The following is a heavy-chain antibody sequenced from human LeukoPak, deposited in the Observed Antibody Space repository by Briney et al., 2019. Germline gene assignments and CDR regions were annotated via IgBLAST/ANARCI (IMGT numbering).Heavy chain of an antibody. Sequence: GGSLRLSCAASGFTFSSYAMSWVRQAPGKGLEWVSAISGSGGSTYYADSVKGRFTISRDNSKNTLYLQMNSLRAEDTAVYYCAKGGRDYGDPRDFDYWGQGTLVTVSS. V-gene: IGHV3-23*01. CDR1: GFTFSSYA. CDR3: AKGGRDYGDPRDFDY. J-gene: IGHJ4*02. CDR2: ISGSGGST. D-gene: IGHD4-17*01.